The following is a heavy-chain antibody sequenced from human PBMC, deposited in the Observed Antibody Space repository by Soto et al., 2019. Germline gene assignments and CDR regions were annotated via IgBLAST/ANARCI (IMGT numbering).Heavy chain of an antibody. D-gene: IGHD6-6*01. V-gene: IGHV5-51*01. CDR1: GYSFTSYW. J-gene: IGHJ6*02. CDR3: ARKGAARYYGMDV. Sequence: GESLKISCKGSGYSFTSYWIGWVRQMPGKGLEWMGIIYPGDSDTRYSPSFQGQVTISADRSISTAYLQWSSLKASDTAMYYCARKGAARYYGMDVWGQGTTVTVSS. CDR2: IYPGDSDT.